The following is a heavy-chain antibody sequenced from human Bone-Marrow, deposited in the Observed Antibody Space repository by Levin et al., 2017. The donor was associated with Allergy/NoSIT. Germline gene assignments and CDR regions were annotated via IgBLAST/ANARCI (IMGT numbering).Heavy chain of an antibody. Sequence: PGGSLRLSCAASGFTFSSYAMSWVRQAPGKGLEWVSAISGSGGSTYYADSVKGRFTISRDNSKNTLYLQMNSLRAEDTAVYYCAKDSLLWFGELYVNDPLGSYFDYWGQGTLVTVSS. CDR2: ISGSGGST. V-gene: IGHV3-23*01. D-gene: IGHD3-10*01. CDR1: GFTFSSYA. CDR3: AKDSLLWFGELYVNDPLGSYFDY. J-gene: IGHJ4*02.